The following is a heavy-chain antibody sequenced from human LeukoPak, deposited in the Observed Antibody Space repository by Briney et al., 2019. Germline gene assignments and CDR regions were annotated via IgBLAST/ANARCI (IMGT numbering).Heavy chain of an antibody. CDR2: ITSRSSYI. V-gene: IGHV3-21*01. J-gene: IGHJ5*02. CDR3: ARGQGAYCSGGSCYTGYFDP. CDR1: GFTFSSYS. Sequence: GGSLRLSCAAPGFTFSSYSMNWVRQAPGKGLEWVSSITSRSSYIYYADSVKGRFTVSRDNAKNSVYLQMNSLRAEDTAVYYCARGQGAYCSGGSCYTGYFDPWGQGTLVTVSS. D-gene: IGHD2-15*01.